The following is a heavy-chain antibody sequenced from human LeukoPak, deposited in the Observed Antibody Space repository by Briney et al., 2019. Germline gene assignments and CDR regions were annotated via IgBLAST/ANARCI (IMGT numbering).Heavy chain of an antibody. CDR3: ARDSYCSGGSCYHWHY. D-gene: IGHD2-15*01. CDR1: GFSFSTYS. J-gene: IGHJ4*02. CDR2: ISSGGRYV. V-gene: IGHV3-21*01. Sequence: PGGSLRLSCAASGFSFSTYSMNWVRQAPGKGLEWVSSISSGGRYVYYADSVKGRFTIFRDNAKNSLYLQMNSLRAEDTAVYYCARDSYCSGGSCYHWHYWGQGTLVTVSS.